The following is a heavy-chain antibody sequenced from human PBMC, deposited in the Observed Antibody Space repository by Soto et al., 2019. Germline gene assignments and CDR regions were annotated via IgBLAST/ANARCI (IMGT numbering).Heavy chain of an antibody. V-gene: IGHV3-64D*08. Sequence: PGGSLRLSCAASGFTFSSYSMYWVRQAPGKGLEYVSSISSNGSCTYYADSVKGRFTISRDNSKNTLYLQMSSLRAEDTAVYYCVKGGSTVTYFDYWGQGTLVTVSS. CDR3: VKGGSTVTYFDY. D-gene: IGHD4-17*01. CDR1: GFTFSSYS. CDR2: ISSNGSCT. J-gene: IGHJ4*02.